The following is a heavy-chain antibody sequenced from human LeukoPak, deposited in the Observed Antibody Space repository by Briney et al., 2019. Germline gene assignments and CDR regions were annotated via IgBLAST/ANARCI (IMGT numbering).Heavy chain of an antibody. V-gene: IGHV1-46*03. D-gene: IGHD3-9*01. J-gene: IGHJ6*02. CDR1: GYTFTSYY. CDR2: INASGGST. Sequence: ASVKVSCKASGYTFTSYYMHWVRQAPGQGLEWMGIINASGGSTSYAQKFQGRVTMTRDTSTSTVYMELSSLRSEDTAVYYCARPTDILTGYYQDYYGMDVWGQGTTVTVSS. CDR3: ARPTDILTGYYQDYYGMDV.